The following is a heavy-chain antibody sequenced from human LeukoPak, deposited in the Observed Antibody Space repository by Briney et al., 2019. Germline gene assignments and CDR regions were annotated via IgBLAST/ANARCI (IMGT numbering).Heavy chain of an antibody. Sequence: SETLSLTCTVSGGSISTSTYYWGWVRQTPGKGLEWIGTIYYSGSTFHNPSLKRRVIISLDTSKNQFFLNLTSVTAADTAVYYCARIANVDMAMVNFDYWGQGTLVTVSS. CDR1: GGSISTSTYY. CDR3: ARIANVDMAMVNFDY. CDR2: IYYSGST. D-gene: IGHD5-18*01. J-gene: IGHJ4*02. V-gene: IGHV4-39*01.